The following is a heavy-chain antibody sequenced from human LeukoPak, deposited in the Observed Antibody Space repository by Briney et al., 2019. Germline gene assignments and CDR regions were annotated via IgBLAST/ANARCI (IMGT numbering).Heavy chain of an antibody. V-gene: IGHV1-18*01. CDR2: ISAYNGNT. D-gene: IGHD3-22*01. CDR3: ARPSQTYLYDSSGYYAY. Sequence: ASVKVSCKASGYTFTSYGISWVRQTPGQGLEWMGWISAYNGNTNYAQKLQGRVTMTTDTSTSTAYMELSSLRSEDTAVYFCARPSQTYLYDSSGYYAYWGQGTLVTVSS. CDR1: GYTFTSYG. J-gene: IGHJ4*02.